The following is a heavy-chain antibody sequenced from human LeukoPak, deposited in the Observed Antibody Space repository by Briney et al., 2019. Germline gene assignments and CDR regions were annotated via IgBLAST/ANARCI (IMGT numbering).Heavy chain of an antibody. J-gene: IGHJ4*02. Sequence: SETLSLTCAVSGYSISSGYYWGWIRQPPGKGLEWIGSIYHSGSTYYNPSLKSRVTISVDTSKNQFSLKLSSVTAADTAVYYCARRDYKAYSWGQGTLVTVFS. CDR3: ARRDYKAYS. CDR1: GYSISSGYY. CDR2: IYHSGST. V-gene: IGHV4-38-2*01. D-gene: IGHD4-11*01.